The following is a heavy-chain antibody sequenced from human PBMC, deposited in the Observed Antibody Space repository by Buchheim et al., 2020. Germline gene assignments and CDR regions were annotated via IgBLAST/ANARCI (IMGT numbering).Heavy chain of an antibody. CDR3: TTARLGGWYYYYYGMDV. CDR1: GFTFSNAW. J-gene: IGHJ6*02. V-gene: IGHV3-15*07. Sequence: EVQLVESGGGLVKPGGSLRLSCAASGFTFSNAWMNWVRQAPGKGLEWVGRIKSKTDGGKTDYAAPGKGRFTISRDDSKNTLYLQMNSLKTEDTAVYYCTTARLGGWYYYYYGMDVWGQGTT. CDR2: IKSKTDGGKT. D-gene: IGHD3-16*01.